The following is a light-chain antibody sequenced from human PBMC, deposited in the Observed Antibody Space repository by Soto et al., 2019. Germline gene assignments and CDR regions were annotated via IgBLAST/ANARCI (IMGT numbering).Light chain of an antibody. V-gene: IGKV3-11*01. CDR1: QSVGND. CDR2: DAS. Sequence: EIVMTQSPATLSVSPGDRATLSCRASQSVGNDLAWYQQKPGQAPRLLIYDASNRATGIPARFSGSGSGTDFTLTISSLEPEDFAVYYCQQRSNWPPITFGQGTRLEIK. CDR3: QQRSNWPPIT. J-gene: IGKJ5*01.